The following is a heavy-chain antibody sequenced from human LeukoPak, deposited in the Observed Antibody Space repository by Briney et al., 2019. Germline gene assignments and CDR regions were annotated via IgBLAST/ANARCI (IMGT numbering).Heavy chain of an antibody. Sequence: SQTLSLTCAISGDSVSSNSAAWNWIRQSPSRGLEWLGRTYYRSKWYNDYAVPVKSRITINPDTSKNQFSLQLNSVTPEDTAVYYCARDRGVGASYYYYGMDVWGQGTTVTVSS. J-gene: IGHJ6*02. CDR1: GDSVSSNSAA. CDR2: TYYRSKWYN. CDR3: ARDRGVGASYYYYGMDV. V-gene: IGHV6-1*01. D-gene: IGHD1-26*01.